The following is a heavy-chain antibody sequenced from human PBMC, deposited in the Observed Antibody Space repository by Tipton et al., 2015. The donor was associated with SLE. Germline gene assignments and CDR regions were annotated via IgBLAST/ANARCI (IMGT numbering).Heavy chain of an antibody. Sequence: TLSLTCTVSGGSASSNSYYWGWIRQPPGKGLEWIGDVYYSGSSFYNPSLRSRVTISLDKSKNQISLRLSSVTAADTAVYYCARGPYFDERSSGMGWFDPWGPGALVTVSS. V-gene: IGHV4-39*07. CDR1: GGSASSNSYY. CDR3: ARGPYFDERSSGMGWFDP. CDR2: VYYSGSS. J-gene: IGHJ5*02. D-gene: IGHD3-9*01.